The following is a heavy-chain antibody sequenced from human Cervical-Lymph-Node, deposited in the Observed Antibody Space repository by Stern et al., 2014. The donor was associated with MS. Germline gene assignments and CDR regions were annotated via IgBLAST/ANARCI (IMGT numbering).Heavy chain of an antibody. V-gene: IGHV3-30*04. Sequence: VQLEESGGGVVQPGRSLRLSCAASGFVFRRYALHWVRQAPGKGLEWVAVISYDGRDKYYTDSVKGRFTVSRDSSNNTVDLEMNSLRLEDTAVYYCAKGGSGSYLDWGQGSLVTVSS. D-gene: IGHD1-26*01. J-gene: IGHJ4*02. CDR2: ISYDGRDK. CDR1: GFVFRRYA. CDR3: AKGGSGSYLD.